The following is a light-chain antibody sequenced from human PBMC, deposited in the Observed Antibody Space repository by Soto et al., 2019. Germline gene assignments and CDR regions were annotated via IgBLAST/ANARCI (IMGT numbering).Light chain of an antibody. CDR1: SSDVGIYNY. CDR2: EVT. Sequence: SVRTQPASESGYTGQSIATSNTGSSSDVGIYNYVSWYQQYPGKVPKLIIYEVTSRPSGVSIRFSGSKSGNTASLTISGLQPEDEAVYYCSSYTTSSTRVFGTGTKVTVL. CDR3: SSYTTSSTRV. V-gene: IGLV2-14*01. J-gene: IGLJ1*01.